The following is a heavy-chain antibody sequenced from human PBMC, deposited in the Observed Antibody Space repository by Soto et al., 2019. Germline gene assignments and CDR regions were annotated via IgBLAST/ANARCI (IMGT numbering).Heavy chain of an antibody. Sequence: GGSLRLSCAVSGFTFDDYAMHWVRQAPGKGLEWVAVIWYDGSNKYYADSVKGRFTISRDNSKNTLYLQMNSLRAEDTAVYYWARDNWNDHDNWFDPWGQGTLVTVSS. V-gene: IGHV3-33*08. D-gene: IGHD1-20*01. CDR1: GFTFDDYA. J-gene: IGHJ5*02. CDR3: ARDNWNDHDNWFDP. CDR2: IWYDGSNK.